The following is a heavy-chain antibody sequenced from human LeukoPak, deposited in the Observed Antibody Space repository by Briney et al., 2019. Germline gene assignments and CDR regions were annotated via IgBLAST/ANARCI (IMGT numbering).Heavy chain of an antibody. Sequence: ASVKASCKASGYTFTGYYMHWVRQAPGQGLEWMGWINPNSGGTNYAQKFQGRVTMTRDTSISTAYMELSRLRSDDTAVYYCARDTAMGGLYFDYWGEGTLVTVSS. CDR2: INPNSGGT. CDR1: GYTFTGYY. V-gene: IGHV1-2*02. J-gene: IGHJ4*02. CDR3: ARDTAMGGLYFDY. D-gene: IGHD5-18*01.